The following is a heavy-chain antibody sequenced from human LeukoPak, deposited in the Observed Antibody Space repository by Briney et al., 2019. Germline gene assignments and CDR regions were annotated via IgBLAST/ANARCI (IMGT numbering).Heavy chain of an antibody. J-gene: IGHJ4*02. CDR1: GGSISAYY. CDR2: IHYSGTT. V-gene: IGHV4-59*01. D-gene: IGHD6-6*01. Sequence: PSETLSLTCTVSGGSISAYYWSWIRQPPGKGLEWIGYIHYSGTTNYYPSLRSRVTIALDTSKNQFSLKLNSVTAADTAVYYCARFGTSSSRFFDQWGQGTLVTVSS. CDR3: ARFGTSSSRFFDQ.